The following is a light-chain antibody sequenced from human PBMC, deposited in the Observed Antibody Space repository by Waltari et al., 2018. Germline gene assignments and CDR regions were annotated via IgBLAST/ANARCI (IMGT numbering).Light chain of an antibody. V-gene: IGKV1-5*03. CDR2: KSS. Sequence: DIQMTQSPSTLSASVGDRVTITCRASPVIYNWLAWYQQRPGKAPTLLIYKSSDLESGVPSRFSGSGSGTEFTLTISSLQPDDFATYYCQQYNAYPWTFGQGTNVEIK. CDR1: PVIYNW. CDR3: QQYNAYPWT. J-gene: IGKJ1*01.